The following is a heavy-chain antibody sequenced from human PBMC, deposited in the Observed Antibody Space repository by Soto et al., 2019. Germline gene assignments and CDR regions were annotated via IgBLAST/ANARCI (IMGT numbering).Heavy chain of an antibody. J-gene: IGHJ5*02. CDR1: GFTISNYG. Sequence: GGSLRLSCAASGFTISNYGMHWVRQAPGKGLEWVAVTSYDGTITYYADSVKGRFTISRDNSKNALSLQMDSLRVEDTAIYYCVKEGRLAVGGLDLWGQGALVTVSS. V-gene: IGHV3-30*18. CDR2: TSYDGTIT. CDR3: VKEGRLAVGGLDL. D-gene: IGHD3-10*01.